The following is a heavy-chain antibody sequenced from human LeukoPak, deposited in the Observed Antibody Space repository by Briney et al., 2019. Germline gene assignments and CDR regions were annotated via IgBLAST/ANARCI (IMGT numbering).Heavy chain of an antibody. CDR1: GYSITSSSW. V-gene: IGHV4-28*01. J-gene: IGHJ4*02. D-gene: IGHD3-10*01. CDR3: ARKENVYYYFDY. Sequence: SDTLSLTCAVSGYSITSSSWWGWIRQPPGKGLEWIGYIYHSGTTYYNPSLQSRVTMSVDTSKNQFSLKLSSVTAVDTAVYYCARKENVYYYFDYWGQGTLATVSS. CDR2: IYHSGTT.